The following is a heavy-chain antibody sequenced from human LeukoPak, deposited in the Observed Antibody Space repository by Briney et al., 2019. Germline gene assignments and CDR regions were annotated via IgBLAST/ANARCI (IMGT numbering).Heavy chain of an antibody. V-gene: IGHV1-69*01. D-gene: IGHD6-6*01. CDR3: AGSSSNWFDP. J-gene: IGHJ5*02. Sequence: SVKVSCKASGGTFSSYAISWVRQAPGQGLEWMGGIIPIFGTANYAQKFQGRVTITADESTSTAHMELSSLRSEDTAVYYCAGSSSNWFDPWGQGTLVTVSS. CDR2: IIPIFGTA. CDR1: GGTFSSYA.